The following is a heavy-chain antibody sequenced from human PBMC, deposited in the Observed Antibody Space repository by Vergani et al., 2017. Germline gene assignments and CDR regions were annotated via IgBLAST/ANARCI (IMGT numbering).Heavy chain of an antibody. CDR1: GYSFTSYW. CDR2: IYPGDSDT. CDR3: ARHRKYAYDFWSGQYYMDV. J-gene: IGHJ6*03. Sequence: EVQLVQSGAEVKKPGESLKISCKGSGYSFTSYWIGWVRQMPGKGLEWMGIIYPGDSDTRYSPSFQRQVTISADKSISTAYLQWSSLKASYTAMYYCARHRKYAYDFWSGQYYMDVWGKGTTVTVSS. D-gene: IGHD3-3*01. V-gene: IGHV5-51*01.